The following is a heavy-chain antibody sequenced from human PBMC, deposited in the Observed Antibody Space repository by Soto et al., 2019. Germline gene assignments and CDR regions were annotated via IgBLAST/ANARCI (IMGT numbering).Heavy chain of an antibody. J-gene: IGHJ4*01. CDR2: IYPGDSDT. V-gene: IGHV5-51*01. CDR3: ARHSTSAPKDY. D-gene: IGHD3-10*01. CDR1: GYSFTTYW. Sequence: LKISCKGSGYSFTTYWIAWVRQMPGKGLEWVGIIYPGDSDTRYSPSFEGHVTISVDKSISTAFLQWNSLKASDNAIYYCARHSTSAPKDYWGQGTLVTVSS.